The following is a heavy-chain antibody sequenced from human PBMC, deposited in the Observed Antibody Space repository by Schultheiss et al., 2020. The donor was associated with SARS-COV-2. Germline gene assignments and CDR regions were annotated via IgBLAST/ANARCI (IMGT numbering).Heavy chain of an antibody. CDR3: ARNLGAYSGEYGMDV. CDR1: GFTFSSYG. Sequence: GASLKISCAASGFTFSSYGMHWVRQAPGKGLEWVAVISYDGSNKYYADSVKGRFTISRDNSKNTLYLQMNSLRAEDTAVYYCARNLGAYSGEYGMDVWGQGTTVTVSS. CDR2: ISYDGSNK. D-gene: IGHD5-12*01. V-gene: IGHV3-30*03. J-gene: IGHJ6*02.